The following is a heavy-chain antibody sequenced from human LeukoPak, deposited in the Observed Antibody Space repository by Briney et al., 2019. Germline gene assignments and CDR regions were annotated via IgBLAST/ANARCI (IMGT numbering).Heavy chain of an antibody. V-gene: IGHV4-59*08. CDR2: IYYSGST. J-gene: IGHJ6*03. Sequence: SETLSLTGTVSGGSISSYYWSWIRQPPGKGLEWIGYIYYSGSTNYNPSLKSRVTISVDTSKNQFSLKLSSVTAADTAVYYCARSIVVVPAAMQGYYYYYMDVWGKGTTVTVSS. D-gene: IGHD2-2*01. CDR1: GGSISSYY. CDR3: ARSIVVVPAAMQGYYYYYMDV.